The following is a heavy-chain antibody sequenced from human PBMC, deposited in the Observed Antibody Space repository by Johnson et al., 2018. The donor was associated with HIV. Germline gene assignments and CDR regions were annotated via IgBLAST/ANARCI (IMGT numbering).Heavy chain of an antibody. CDR1: GFTFSSYW. CDR3: ARGFLTGTPSDAFDI. V-gene: IGHV3-7*02. J-gene: IGHJ3*02. CDR2: IKQDGSEK. D-gene: IGHD1-1*01. Sequence: VQLVESGGGLVQPGGSLRLSCAASGFTFSSYWMSWVRQAPGKGLEWVANIKQDGSEKYYVDSVKGRFTISRDNFKNTLYLQMNSLRAEDTAVYYCARGFLTGTPSDAFDIWGQGTMVTVSS.